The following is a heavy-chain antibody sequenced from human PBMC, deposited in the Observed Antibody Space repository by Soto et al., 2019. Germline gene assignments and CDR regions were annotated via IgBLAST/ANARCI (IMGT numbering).Heavy chain of an antibody. D-gene: IGHD2-21*02. J-gene: IGHJ4*02. CDR1: GYTFTTYG. V-gene: IGHV1-18*01. CDR2: INTANGNT. CDR3: ARDRKPYCAGDCYSYYFDY. Sequence: QVHLVQSGAEVKKTGASVKVSCKASGYTFTTYGISWVRQAPGQGLEWMGWINTANGNTNFAQNFQGRVTMTTDTSTTTAYMELRSPRSDDTAVYYCARDRKPYCAGDCYSYYFDYWGQGSLVTVSS.